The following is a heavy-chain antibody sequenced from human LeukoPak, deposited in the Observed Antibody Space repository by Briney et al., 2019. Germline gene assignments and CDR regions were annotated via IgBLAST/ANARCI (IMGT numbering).Heavy chain of an antibody. CDR2: ISSSSSYK. D-gene: IGHD4-17*01. CDR1: GFIFSSYS. CDR3: AREAVGDYAIDY. Sequence: GGSLRLSCAASGFIFSSYSMNWVRQAPGKGLEWVSSISSSSSYKYYADSVKGRFTISRDNAKNSLYLQMNSLRAEDTAVYYCAREAVGDYAIDYWGQGTLVTVFS. J-gene: IGHJ4*02. V-gene: IGHV3-21*01.